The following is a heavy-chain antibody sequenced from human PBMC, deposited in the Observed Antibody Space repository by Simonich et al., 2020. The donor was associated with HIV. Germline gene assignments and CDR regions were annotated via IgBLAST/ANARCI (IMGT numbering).Heavy chain of an antibody. CDR2: INDSGNT. J-gene: IGHJ4*02. D-gene: IGHD3-22*01. CDR3: ARSPYYYDISGDLDY. CDR1: GGSFSGHY. Sequence: QVQLQQWGAGLLKPSETLSLTCVVYGGSFSGHYWSWIRQPPGKGREWIGEINDSGNTNYNPALKSRVTISVDTSKNQFSRKLSSVTAADTAVYYCARSPYYYDISGDLDYWGQGTLVTVSS. V-gene: IGHV4-34*01.